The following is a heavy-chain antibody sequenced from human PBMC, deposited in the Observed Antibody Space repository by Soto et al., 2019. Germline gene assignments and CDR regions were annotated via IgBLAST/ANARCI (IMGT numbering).Heavy chain of an antibody. V-gene: IGHV3-48*03. CDR3: AREYLSAAGLIYYSGMDV. J-gene: IGHJ6*02. CDR1: GFTFSSYE. D-gene: IGHD6-13*01. CDR2: ISSSGSTI. Sequence: GGSLRLSCAASGFTFSSYEMNWVRQAPGKGLEWVSYISSSGSTIYYADSVKGRFTISRDNAKNSLYLQMNSLRAEDTAVYYCAREYLSAAGLIYYSGMDVWGQGTTVTVSS.